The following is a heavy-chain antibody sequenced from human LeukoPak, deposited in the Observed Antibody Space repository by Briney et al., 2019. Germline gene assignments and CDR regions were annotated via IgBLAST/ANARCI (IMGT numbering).Heavy chain of an antibody. CDR1: GFSFDDYG. CDR3: AIHHGDYLFSLQYALVC. CDR2: INCIGGNT. D-gene: IGHD4-17*01. J-gene: IGHJ4*02. Sequence: GGSLRLSCTASGFSFDDYGLSWVRQAPGKGLEWVWGINCIGGNTGYADFLKRQFTISRDDAKNSVYLQMNGLTCEDTALYRCAIHHGDYLFSLQYALVCWGQGT. V-gene: IGHV3-20*01.